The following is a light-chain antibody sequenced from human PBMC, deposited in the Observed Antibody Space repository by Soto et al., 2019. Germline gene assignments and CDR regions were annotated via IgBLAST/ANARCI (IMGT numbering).Light chain of an antibody. CDR1: QSVSTSK. CDR2: GAY. CDR3: QQYGSSST. V-gene: IGKV3-20*01. Sequence: IVLTQSPGTLSFSPRVRATLSCRASQSVSTSKLAWYQQRPGQAPRLLIYGAYSRATGIPDRFSGSGSGTDFTLTISRLEPDDFAVYYCQQYGSSSTFGQGRLLEV. J-gene: IGKJ5*01.